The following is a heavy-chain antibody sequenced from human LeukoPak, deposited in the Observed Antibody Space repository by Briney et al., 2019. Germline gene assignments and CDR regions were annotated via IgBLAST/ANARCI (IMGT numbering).Heavy chain of an antibody. V-gene: IGHV4-39*07. CDR2: IYYSGST. D-gene: IGHD2-8*01. CDR3: ASGATGCLRY. CDR1: GGSIINTNYF. Sequence: SETLSLTCTVSGGSIINTNYFWGWVRQSPGKGLEWIGNIYYSGSTYYSPSLKSRVTISVDKSKNQFSLKLSSVTAADTAVYYCASGATGCLRYWGQGTLVTVSS. J-gene: IGHJ4*02.